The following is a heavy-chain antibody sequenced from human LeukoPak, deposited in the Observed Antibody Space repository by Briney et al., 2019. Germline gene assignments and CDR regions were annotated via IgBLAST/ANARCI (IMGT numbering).Heavy chain of an antibody. CDR1: GYTFTSYG. CDR2: ISAYNGNT. J-gene: IGHJ4*02. V-gene: IGHV1-18*01. CDR3: ARDHGASMVRGVCSY. Sequence: GASVKVSCKASGYTFTSYGISWVRQAPGQGLEWMGWISAYNGNTNYAQKLQGRVTMTTDTSTSTAYMELRSLRSDDTAVYYCARDHGASMVRGVCSYWGQGTLVTVSS. D-gene: IGHD3-10*01.